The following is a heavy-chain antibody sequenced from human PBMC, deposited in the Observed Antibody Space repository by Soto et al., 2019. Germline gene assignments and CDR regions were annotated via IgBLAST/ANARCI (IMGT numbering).Heavy chain of an antibody. Sequence: ASVKVSCKASGYTFTSYAMHWVRQAPGQRLEWMGWINAGNGNTKYSQKFQGRVTITRDTSASTAYMELSSLRSEDTAVYYCAREYYDLVWDYSYGMDVWGPGTTVTVSS. V-gene: IGHV1-3*01. CDR1: GYTFTSYA. CDR3: AREYYDLVWDYSYGMDV. CDR2: INAGNGNT. J-gene: IGHJ6*02. D-gene: IGHD3-3*01.